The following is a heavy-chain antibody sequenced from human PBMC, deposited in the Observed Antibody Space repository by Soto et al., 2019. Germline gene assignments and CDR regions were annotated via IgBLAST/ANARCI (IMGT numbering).Heavy chain of an antibody. V-gene: IGHV5-10-1*01. J-gene: IGHJ3*02. CDR2: IDPSDSYT. D-gene: IGHD3-3*01. CDR1: GYSFTSYW. Sequence: GESLKISCKGSGYSFTSYWISWVRQMPGKGLEWMGRIDPSDSYTNYSPSFQGHVTISADKSISTAYLQWSSLKASDTAMYYCASYDFWTGPGLDAFDIWGQGTMVTVSS. CDR3: ASYDFWTGPGLDAFDI.